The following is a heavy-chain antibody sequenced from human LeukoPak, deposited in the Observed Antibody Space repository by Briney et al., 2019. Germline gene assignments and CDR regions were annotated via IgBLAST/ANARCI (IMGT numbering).Heavy chain of an antibody. V-gene: IGHV4-61*02. CDR2: IYTSGST. J-gene: IGHJ6*03. CDR1: GGSISSGSYY. Sequence: KPSETLSLICTVSGGSISSGSYYWSWIRQPAGKGLEWIGRIYTSGSTNYNPSLKSRVTISVDTSKNQFSLKLSSVTAADTAVYYCARDEEFYYYMDVWGKGTTVTVSS. CDR3: ARDEEFYYYMDV.